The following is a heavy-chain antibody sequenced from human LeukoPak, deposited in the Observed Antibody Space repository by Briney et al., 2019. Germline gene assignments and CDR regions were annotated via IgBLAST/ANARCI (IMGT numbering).Heavy chain of an antibody. J-gene: IGHJ4*02. D-gene: IGHD4-23*01. V-gene: IGHV4-34*01. CDR1: GGPFSGYY. Sequence: KASETLSLTCAVYGGPFSGYYWSWIRQPPGKGLEWIGKINHSGSTNYNPSLKSRVTISVDTSKNQFSLKLSSVTAADTAVYYCARVPPATTVVTWVDYWGQGTLVTVSS. CDR3: ARVPPATTVVTWVDY. CDR2: INHSGST.